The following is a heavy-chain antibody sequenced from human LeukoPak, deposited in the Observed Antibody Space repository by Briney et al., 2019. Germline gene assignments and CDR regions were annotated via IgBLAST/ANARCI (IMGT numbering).Heavy chain of an antibody. CDR3: ARDIGGIFGVVIGGLDY. D-gene: IGHD3-3*01. CDR2: INPNSGGT. V-gene: IGHV1-2*02. Sequence: ASAKVSCKASGYTFTGYYMHWVRQAPGQGLEWMGWINPNSGGTNYAQKFQGRVTMTRDTSISTAYTELSRLRSDDTAVYYCARDIGGIFGVVIGGLDYWGQGTLVTVSS. J-gene: IGHJ4*02. CDR1: GYTFTGYY.